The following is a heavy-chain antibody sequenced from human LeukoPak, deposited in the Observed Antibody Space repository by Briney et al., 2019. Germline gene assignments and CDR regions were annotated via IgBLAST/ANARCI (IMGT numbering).Heavy chain of an antibody. CDR2: IRSCGSTM. V-gene: IGHV3-48*03. J-gene: IGHJ6*03. Sequence: GGPLRLSCAASGFTFSSYEMQWVRPAPGKGLAGVSYIRSCGSTMYYADSLKGRFTISRDNAKNSLYLQMNSLRAEDTAVYYCARDGTPNYSSGWVYIDVWGEGTTVTISS. D-gene: IGHD6-25*01. CDR3: ARDGTPNYSSGWVYIDV. CDR1: GFTFSSYE.